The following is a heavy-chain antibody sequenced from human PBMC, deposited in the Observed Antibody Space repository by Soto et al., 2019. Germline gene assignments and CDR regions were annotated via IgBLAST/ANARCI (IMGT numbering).Heavy chain of an antibody. V-gene: IGHV4-30-2*01. CDR1: GGSISSDAYS. J-gene: IGHJ6*02. D-gene: IGHD2-2*01. Sequence: TRSLTCAVSGGSISSDAYSWSWIRQPPGKGLEWVGYMSHRGIPYYNPSLKSRVTISVDRSKNQFSLKLTSVTAADTAVYYCARAPYSTNYYYYGIDVWGQGTTVTVSS. CDR2: MSHRGIP. CDR3: ARAPYSTNYYYYGIDV.